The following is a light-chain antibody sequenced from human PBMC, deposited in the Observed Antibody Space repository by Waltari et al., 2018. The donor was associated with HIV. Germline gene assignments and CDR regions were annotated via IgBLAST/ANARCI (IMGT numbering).Light chain of an antibody. V-gene: IGLV3-21*02. CDR3: QVWDNNDDWV. Sequence: YVLTQPPSVSAAPGQKATVARIGQNIGTKDVHWYRQRPGQAPEVVVHDDNDRPSEIPVRISGSNSGDMATLTIDSVESGDEAVYYCQVWDNNDDWVFGGGTKLTVL. CDR2: DDN. CDR1: NIGTKD. J-gene: IGLJ3*02.